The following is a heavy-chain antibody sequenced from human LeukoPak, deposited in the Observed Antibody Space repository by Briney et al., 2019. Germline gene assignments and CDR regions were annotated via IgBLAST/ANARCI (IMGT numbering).Heavy chain of an antibody. Sequence: GGSLRLSCAASGFTFSNYAMSWIRQAPGKGLEWVSYISSSGSTVYYADSVKGRFTISRDNAKNSLYLQMNSLRAEDTAVYYCARDLKLGVDYYYGMDVWGQGTTVTVSS. CDR2: ISSSGSTV. J-gene: IGHJ6*02. CDR3: ARDLKLGVDYYYGMDV. CDR1: GFTFSNYA. D-gene: IGHD7-27*01. V-gene: IGHV3-11*01.